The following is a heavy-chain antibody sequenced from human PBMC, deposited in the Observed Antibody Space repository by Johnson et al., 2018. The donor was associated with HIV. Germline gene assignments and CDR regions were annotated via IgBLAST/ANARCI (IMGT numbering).Heavy chain of an antibody. CDR1: GFTFSNAW. V-gene: IGHV3-15*01. Sequence: VQLLESGGGLVQPGGSLRLSCAASGFTFSNAWMSWVRQAPGRGLEWVGRIKSKTDGGTPDYAAPVKGRFTISRDDSKNTLYLQMNSLKTEDTAVYYCTSLVGADAFDIWGQGTMVTVSS. J-gene: IGHJ3*02. D-gene: IGHD1-26*01. CDR2: IKSKTDGGTP. CDR3: TSLVGADAFDI.